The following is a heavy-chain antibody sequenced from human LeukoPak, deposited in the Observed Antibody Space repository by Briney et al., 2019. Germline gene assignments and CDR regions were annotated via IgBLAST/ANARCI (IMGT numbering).Heavy chain of an antibody. CDR1: GFTFSSYS. D-gene: IGHD2-15*01. CDR2: ISSSSSTI. CDR3: ARNLGYCSGGSCYPETYYFDY. V-gene: IGHV3-48*01. Sequence: GGSLRLSCAASGFTFSSYSMNWVRQAPGKGLEWVSYISSSSSTICYADSVKGRFTISRDNAKNSLYLQMNSLRAEDTAVYYCARNLGYCSGGSCYPETYYFDYWGQGTLVTVSS. J-gene: IGHJ4*02.